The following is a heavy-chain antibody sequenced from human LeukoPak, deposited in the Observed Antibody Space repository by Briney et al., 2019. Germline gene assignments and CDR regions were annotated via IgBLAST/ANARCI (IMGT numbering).Heavy chain of an antibody. CDR2: ISYDGSNK. Sequence: GGSLRLSCAASGFTFSSYAMHWVRQAPGKGLEWVAVISYDGSNKYYADSVKGRFTISRDNSKNTLYLQMNSLRAEDTAVYYCARVRRYYDSSGYYAAAFDIWGQGTMVTVSS. J-gene: IGHJ3*02. CDR3: ARVRRYYDSSGYYAAAFDI. D-gene: IGHD3-22*01. CDR1: GFTFSSYA. V-gene: IGHV3-30-3*01.